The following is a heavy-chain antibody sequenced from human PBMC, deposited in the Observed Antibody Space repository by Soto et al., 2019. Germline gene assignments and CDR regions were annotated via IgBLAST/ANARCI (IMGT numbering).Heavy chain of an antibody. Sequence: ASVKVSCKSSGYTFTRYYVHWVRQAPGQGLEWMGIINPSDGSTSYAQKFQGRVTMTRDTSTSTVYMELSSLRSEDTGVFYCATQRGGIAVAVDLWGEGTLVTVSS. CDR1: GYTFTRYY. V-gene: IGHV1-46*01. CDR2: INPSDGST. D-gene: IGHD6-13*01. CDR3: ATQRGGIAVAVDL. J-gene: IGHJ5*02.